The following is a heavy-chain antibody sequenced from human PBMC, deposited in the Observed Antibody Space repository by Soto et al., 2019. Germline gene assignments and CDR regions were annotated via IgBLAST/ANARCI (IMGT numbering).Heavy chain of an antibody. Sequence: GGSLRLSCAASGFTLSSYTMHWVRQAPGKGLEWVALISYDGSNKYYADSVKGRFTISRDNSKNTLYLQMNSLRAEDTAVYYCARDLGGAMVNWGQGTLVTVSS. CDR1: GFTLSSYT. CDR3: ARDLGGAMVN. V-gene: IGHV3-30-3*01. CDR2: ISYDGSNK. J-gene: IGHJ4*02. D-gene: IGHD1-26*01.